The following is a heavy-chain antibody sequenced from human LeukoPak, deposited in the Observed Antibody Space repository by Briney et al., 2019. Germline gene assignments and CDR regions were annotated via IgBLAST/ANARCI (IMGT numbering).Heavy chain of an antibody. V-gene: IGHV1-2*02. Sequence: ASVKVSCKASGYTFTGYYIHWVRQAPGQGLEWMGWINPNSGGTNYAQKFQGRVTLTRDTSISTVYMELTTLTSDDTALYYCAVAPGDYWGQGTLVSVSA. CDR3: AVAPGDY. CDR1: GYTFTGYY. D-gene: IGHD2-21*01. CDR2: INPNSGGT. J-gene: IGHJ4*02.